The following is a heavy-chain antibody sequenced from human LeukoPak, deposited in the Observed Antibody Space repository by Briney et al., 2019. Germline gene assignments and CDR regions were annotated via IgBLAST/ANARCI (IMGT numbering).Heavy chain of an antibody. CDR2: IRDSGSST. CDR3: AKYGPQDSGSSHFDY. CDR1: GFTFSSYA. J-gene: IGHJ4*02. D-gene: IGHD1-26*01. Sequence: GGSLRLSCAASGFTFSSYAMSWVRQAPGKGLEWVSAIRDSGSSTHYADSVKGRFTTSRDNSKNTLFLQMNGLRAEDTAIYYCAKYGPQDSGSSHFDYWGQGALVTVSS. V-gene: IGHV3-23*01.